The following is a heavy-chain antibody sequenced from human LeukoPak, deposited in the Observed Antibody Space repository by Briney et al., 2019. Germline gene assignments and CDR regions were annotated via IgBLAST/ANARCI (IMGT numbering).Heavy chain of an antibody. D-gene: IGHD6-13*01. Sequence: PSETLSLTCAVYGGSLSGYYWSWIRQPPGKGLEWIGEINHSGSTNYNPSLKSRVTISVDTSKNQFSLKLSSVTAADTAVYYCASTAAGTNYWGQGTLVTVSS. V-gene: IGHV4-34*01. J-gene: IGHJ4*02. CDR3: ASTAAGTNY. CDR1: GGSLSGYY. CDR2: INHSGST.